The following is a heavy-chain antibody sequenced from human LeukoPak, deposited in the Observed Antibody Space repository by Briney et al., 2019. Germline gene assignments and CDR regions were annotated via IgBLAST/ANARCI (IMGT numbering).Heavy chain of an antibody. CDR1: GFAFSSYA. CDR3: AKDSGWPFDY. V-gene: IGHV3-23*01. D-gene: IGHD6-19*01. CDR2: TSGNGAKT. Sequence: GGSLRLSCAASGFAFSSYAMSWVRQAPGKGLEWVSATSGNGAKTYYADSVKGRFTISRDNSKNTLYLQMNSLRAEDTAVYYCAKDSGWPFDYWGQGTLVTVSS. J-gene: IGHJ4*02.